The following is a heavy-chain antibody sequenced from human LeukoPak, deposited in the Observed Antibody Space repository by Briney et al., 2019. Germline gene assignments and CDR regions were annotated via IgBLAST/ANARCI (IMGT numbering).Heavy chain of an antibody. Sequence: GGSLRLSCAASGFTFSSYGMHWVRQAPGKGLEWVAFIRYDGSNKYYADSVKGRFIISRDNSKNTLYLQMNSLRAEDTAVHYCAKDKYEGAVAGWGSFDYWGQGTLVTVSS. V-gene: IGHV3-30*02. CDR3: AKDKYEGAVAGWGSFDY. J-gene: IGHJ4*02. D-gene: IGHD6-19*01. CDR2: IRYDGSNK. CDR1: GFTFSSYG.